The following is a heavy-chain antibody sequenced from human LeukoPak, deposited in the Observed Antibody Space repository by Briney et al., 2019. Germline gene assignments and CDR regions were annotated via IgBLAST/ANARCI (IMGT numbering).Heavy chain of an antibody. D-gene: IGHD3-16*02. J-gene: IGHJ4*02. V-gene: IGHV3-53*01. CDR2: IYSGGST. CDR1: GFTVSSYY. Sequence: GGSLRLSCVASGFTVSSYYVSWVRQAPGKGLEWVSVIYSGGSTYYADSVKGRFTISRDNSKNTLYLQMNSLRAEDTAVYYCARVGFWGSYRYFDYWGQGTLVTVSS. CDR3: ARVGFWGSYRYFDY.